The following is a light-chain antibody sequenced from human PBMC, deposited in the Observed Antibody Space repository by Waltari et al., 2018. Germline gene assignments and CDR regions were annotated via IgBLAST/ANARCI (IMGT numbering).Light chain of an antibody. J-gene: IGLJ2*01. V-gene: IGLV2-14*01. CDR3: SAYTSSNTVT. CDR2: AVT. Sequence: QSALTQPASVSGSPGQSITISCPGTSSDVGGYNYVSWYQQHPGQATKLMIYAVTQRPSGVSNRFSGSKSGNPASRTISGLQAEDEADYYCSAYTSSNTVTFGGGTKLTVL. CDR1: SSDVGGYNY.